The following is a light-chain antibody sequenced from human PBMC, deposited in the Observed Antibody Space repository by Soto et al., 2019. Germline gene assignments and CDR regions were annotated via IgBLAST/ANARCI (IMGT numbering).Light chain of an antibody. Sequence: IQMTQSPSTLSASVGDRITITCRASQSISGWLAWYQQKPGKAPNLLIFDASSLESGVPSRFSGSGSGTDFTLTISSLHPDDFGTYYCQQYNTYSPWTFGQGTKVEIK. J-gene: IGKJ1*01. CDR1: QSISGW. CDR2: DAS. V-gene: IGKV1-5*01. CDR3: QQYNTYSPWT.